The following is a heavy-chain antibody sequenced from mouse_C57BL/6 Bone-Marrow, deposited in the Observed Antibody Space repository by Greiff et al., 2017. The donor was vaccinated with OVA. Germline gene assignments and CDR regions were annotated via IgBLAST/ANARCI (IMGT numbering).Heavy chain of an antibody. CDR1: GYTFTSYW. D-gene: IGHD2-4*01. V-gene: IGHV1-64*01. CDR2: IHPNSGST. Sequence: VQLQQSGAELVKPGASVKLSCKASGYTFTSYWMHWVKQRPGQGLEWIGMIHPNSGSTNYNEKLKSKATLTVDKSSSTAYMQLSSLTSEDSAVYYCARDHYDYPDYWGQGTTLTVSS. J-gene: IGHJ2*01. CDR3: ARDHYDYPDY.